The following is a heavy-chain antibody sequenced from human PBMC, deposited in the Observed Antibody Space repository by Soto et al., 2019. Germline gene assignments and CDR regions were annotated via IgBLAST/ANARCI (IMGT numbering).Heavy chain of an antibody. CDR1: GGTISSSNW. CDR2: IYHSGST. CDR3: ARVGGSSSWYGYYYYGMDV. V-gene: IGHV4-4*02. J-gene: IGHJ6*02. Sequence: SETMSLTCAVSGGTISSSNWWSWVRKPPGKGLEWIGEIYHSGSTNYNPSLKSRVTISVDKSKNQFSLKLSSVTAADTAVYYCARVGGSSSWYGYYYYGMDVWGQGTTVTVSS. D-gene: IGHD6-13*01.